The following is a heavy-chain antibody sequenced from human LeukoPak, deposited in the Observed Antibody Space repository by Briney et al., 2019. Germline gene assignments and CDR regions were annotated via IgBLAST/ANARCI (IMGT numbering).Heavy chain of an antibody. CDR3: ARPSGSYSRWFDP. CDR1: GGSISSSSYY. D-gene: IGHD1-26*01. Sequence: SETLSLTCTVSGGSISSSSYYWGWIRQPPGKGLEWIGSIYYSGSTYYNPSLKSRVTISVDTSKNQFSLKLSSVTAADTAVYHCARPSGSYSRWFDPWGQGTLVTVSS. J-gene: IGHJ5*02. CDR2: IYYSGST. V-gene: IGHV4-39*01.